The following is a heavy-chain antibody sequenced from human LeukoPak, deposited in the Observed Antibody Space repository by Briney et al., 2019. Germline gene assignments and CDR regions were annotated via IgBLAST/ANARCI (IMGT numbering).Heavy chain of an antibody. J-gene: IGHJ4*02. CDR3: ARGSRAAADSSDY. CDR1: GFTFSDYY. V-gene: IGHV3-11*04. Sequence: GGSLRLSCAASGFTFSDYYMSWIRQAPGKGLEWVSYIGGSSSTIYYADSVKGRFTISRDNAKNSLYLQMNSLRAEDTAVYYCARGSRAAADSSDYWGQGTLVTVSS. CDR2: IGGSSSTI. D-gene: IGHD6-13*01.